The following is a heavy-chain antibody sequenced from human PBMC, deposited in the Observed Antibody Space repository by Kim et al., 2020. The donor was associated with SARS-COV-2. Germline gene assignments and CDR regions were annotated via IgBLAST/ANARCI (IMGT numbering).Heavy chain of an antibody. J-gene: IGHJ4*02. CDR3: ASVFPRSGSYDF. CDR1: GFTFRSYA. D-gene: IGHD1-26*01. V-gene: IGHV3-64*02. CDR2: ITDNGVTT. Sequence: GGSLRLSCAGSGFTFRSYAMQWVRQAPGKGLEYVSAITDNGVTTFYADSVKGRFTISRDNSKNMVYLQMGSLRPEDTAVYYCASVFPRSGSYDFWGQGSLITVSS.